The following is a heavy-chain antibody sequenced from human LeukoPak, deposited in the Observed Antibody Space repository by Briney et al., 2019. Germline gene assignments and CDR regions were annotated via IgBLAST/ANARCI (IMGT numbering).Heavy chain of an antibody. Sequence: SQTLSLTCAISGDSVSSNSAAWNWIRQSPSRGLEWLGRTYYKSKWYNDYAVSVKSRITINPDTSKNQFSLQLNSVTPEDTAVYYCASSDFWSAYYRGAFAIWGQGTMVTVSS. CDR1: GDSVSSNSAA. CDR2: TYYKSKWYN. V-gene: IGHV6-1*01. CDR3: ASSDFWSAYYRGAFAI. D-gene: IGHD3-3*01. J-gene: IGHJ3*02.